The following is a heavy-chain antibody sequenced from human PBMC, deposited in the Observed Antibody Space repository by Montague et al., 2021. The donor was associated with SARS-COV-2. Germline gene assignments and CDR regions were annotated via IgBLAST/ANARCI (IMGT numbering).Heavy chain of an antibody. Sequence: SLRLSCAASGFTFNDYAMHWVRQAPGAGLEWVAGVACGGGFFAYADSVRGRFTISRDNAKNPLYLQMNSLKVEDTALYCCAKAPWGSGWYYFDYWGQGTLVTVSS. J-gene: IGHJ4*02. D-gene: IGHD6-13*01. CDR3: AKAPWGSGWYYFDY. CDR2: VACGGGFF. V-gene: IGHV3-9*01. CDR1: GFTFNDYA.